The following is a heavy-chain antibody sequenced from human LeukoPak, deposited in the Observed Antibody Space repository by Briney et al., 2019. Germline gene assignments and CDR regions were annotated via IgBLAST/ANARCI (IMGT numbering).Heavy chain of an antibody. V-gene: IGHV4-30-4*01. D-gene: IGHD1-26*01. CDR2: IYYSGST. CDR1: GGSISSGDYY. Sequence: SETLSLTCTVSGGSISSGDYYWSWIRQPPGKGLEWIGYIYYSGSTYYNPSLKSRVTISVDTSKNQFSLKLSSVTAADTAVYYCASQEWELPEFDYWGQGTLVTVSS. CDR3: ASQEWELPEFDY. J-gene: IGHJ4*02.